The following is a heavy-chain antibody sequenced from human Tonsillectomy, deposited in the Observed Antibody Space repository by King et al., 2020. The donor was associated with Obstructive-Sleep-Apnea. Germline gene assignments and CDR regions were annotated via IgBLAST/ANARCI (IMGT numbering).Heavy chain of an antibody. CDR2: ISAYNGNT. D-gene: IGHD5-24*01. J-gene: IGHJ6*02. Sequence: QLVQSGAEVKKPGASVKVSCKASGYTFTNYGITWVRQAPGQGPEWMGGISAYNGNTNYAQNLQGRVTMTTDTSPSTAYMELRSLRSDDTAVYYCARVGGGYNLDFYYGMDVWGQGTTVTVSS. CDR1: GYTFTNYG. V-gene: IGHV1-18*01. CDR3: ARVGGGYNLDFYYGMDV.